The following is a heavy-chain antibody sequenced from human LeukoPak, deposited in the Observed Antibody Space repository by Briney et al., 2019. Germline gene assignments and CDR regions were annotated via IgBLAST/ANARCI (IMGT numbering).Heavy chain of an antibody. D-gene: IGHD6-13*01. Sequence: GGSLRLSCAASGFTFSSYGMHWVRQAPGKGLEWVAVISYDGSNKYYADSMKGRFTISRDNSKNTLYLQMNSLRAEDTAVYYCARAEGGYSSIRGYFQHWGQGTLVTVSS. CDR2: ISYDGSNK. V-gene: IGHV3-30*03. J-gene: IGHJ1*01. CDR3: ARAEGGYSSIRGYFQH. CDR1: GFTFSSYG.